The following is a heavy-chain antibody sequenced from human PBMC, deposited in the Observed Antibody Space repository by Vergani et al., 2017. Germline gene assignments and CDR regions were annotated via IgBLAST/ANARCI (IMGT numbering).Heavy chain of an antibody. CDR2: IIPIFGTA. CDR1: GGTFSSYA. J-gene: IGHJ6*03. D-gene: IGHD2-8*01. V-gene: IGHV1-69*01. CDR3: ARGNCTNGVCYSEDYYYYMDV. Sequence: QVQLVQSGAEVKKPGSSVKVSCKASGGTFSSYAISWVRQAPGQGLEWMGGIIPIFGTANYAQKFQGRVTITADESTSTAYMELSSLRSEDTAVYYCARGNCTNGVCYSEDYYYYMDVWGKGTTVTVSS.